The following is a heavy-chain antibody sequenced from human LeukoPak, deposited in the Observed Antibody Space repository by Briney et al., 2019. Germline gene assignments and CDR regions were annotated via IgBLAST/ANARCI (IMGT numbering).Heavy chain of an antibody. Sequence: GGSLRLSCAASGFTFSSFWMSWVRQAPGKGLEWVANIKQDGSEKYYVDSVKGRFTISRDNAKNSLYLQMNSLRVEDTAVYYCARDGSAGLQRENLGYWGQGTLVTVSS. J-gene: IGHJ4*02. CDR2: IKQDGSEK. V-gene: IGHV3-7*01. D-gene: IGHD5-24*01. CDR1: GFTFSSFW. CDR3: ARDGSAGLQRENLGY.